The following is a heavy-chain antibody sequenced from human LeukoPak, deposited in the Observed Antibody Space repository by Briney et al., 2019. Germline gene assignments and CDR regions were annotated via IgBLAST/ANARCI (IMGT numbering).Heavy chain of an antibody. CDR1: GFVFSSLD. V-gene: IGHV3-23*01. J-gene: IGHJ4*02. Sequence: GGSLRLSCAASGFVFSSLDMGWVRQTPGKGLEWASAITNSGGGTFYADSVKGRFTISRDNSKNTLFLQMNSLRAEDTAVYFCAKDARRNSGWWFFDHWGQGTLVTVSS. CDR2: ITNSGGGT. CDR3: AKDARRNSGWWFFDH. D-gene: IGHD6-19*01.